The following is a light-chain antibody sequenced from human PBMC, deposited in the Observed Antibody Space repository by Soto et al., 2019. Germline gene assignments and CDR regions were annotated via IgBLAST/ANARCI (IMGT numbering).Light chain of an antibody. CDR3: QQYYSTPT. V-gene: IGKV4-1*01. Sequence: DIVMTQSPDSLAVSLGERGTINCKSSQSVLYSSNNKNYLAWYQQKPGQPPELLIYWASTRESGVPDRFSGSGSGTDFTLTITSLQAEDVAIYYCQQYYSTPTFGGGTKVEIK. J-gene: IGKJ4*01. CDR2: WAS. CDR1: QSVLYSSNNKNY.